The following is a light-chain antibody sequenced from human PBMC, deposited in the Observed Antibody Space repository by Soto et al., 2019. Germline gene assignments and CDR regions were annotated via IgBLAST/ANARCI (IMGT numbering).Light chain of an antibody. J-gene: IGKJ1*01. V-gene: IGKV1-33*01. CDR3: QQYDNLPRT. Sequence: DIQMTQSPSSLSASVGDRVTITCQASQDISNYLNWYQQKPGKAHKLLISDASNLDTGVPSRFSGSGSGTDFPFTISSLQPEDIATYYCQQYDNLPRTFGQGTKVQIK. CDR1: QDISNY. CDR2: DAS.